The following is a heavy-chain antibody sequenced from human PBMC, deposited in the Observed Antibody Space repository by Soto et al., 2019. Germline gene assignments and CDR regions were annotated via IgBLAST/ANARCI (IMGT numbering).Heavy chain of an antibody. Sequence: PSATLSLTCTVSGGFIDFYYWSWIRQAPGKGVEWIGCSYYSGTTTYNPSFKSRVSISIGTSKTQFYLRVRSVTAADTAVYYCARCQNWNNLYDTWGQGKLVTVSS. V-gene: IGHV4-59*01. CDR1: GGFIDFYY. J-gene: IGHJ4*02. D-gene: IGHD1-1*01. CDR2: SYYSGTT. CDR3: ARCQNWNNLYDT.